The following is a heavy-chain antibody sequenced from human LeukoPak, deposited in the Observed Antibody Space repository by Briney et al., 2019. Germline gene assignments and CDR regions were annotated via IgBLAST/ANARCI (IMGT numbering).Heavy chain of an antibody. V-gene: IGHV3-48*04. CDR1: GFTFNSYG. Sequence: PGGYLRLSCAASGFTFNSYGMNWVRQAPGKGLEWVSYIGSSSTIYYADSVKGRFTISRDNAKNSLYLQMNSLRAEDTAVYYCARSSSSSWALFDYWGQGTLVTVSS. CDR2: IGSSSTI. CDR3: ARSSSSSWALFDY. J-gene: IGHJ4*02. D-gene: IGHD6-13*01.